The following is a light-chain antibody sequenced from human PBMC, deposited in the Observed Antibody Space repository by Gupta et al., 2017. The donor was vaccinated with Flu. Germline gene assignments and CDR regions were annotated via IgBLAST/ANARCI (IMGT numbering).Light chain of an antibody. CDR3: SSYAGSSTHV. J-gene: IGLJ1*01. CDR1: SSDVGNYNL. CDR2: DVT. V-gene: IGLV2-23*02. Sequence: QSALTQPASVPGSPGQSITIFCTGTSSDVGNYNLVSWYQQHPGKAPKLVIYDVTKRPSGISNHFSGSKSGNTASLTISGLQVEDEADYYCSSYAGSSTHVFGTGTKVTVL.